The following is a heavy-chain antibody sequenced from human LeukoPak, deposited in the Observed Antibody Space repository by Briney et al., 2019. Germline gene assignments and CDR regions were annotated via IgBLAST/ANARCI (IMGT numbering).Heavy chain of an antibody. V-gene: IGHV1-24*01. CDR1: GYTLTELS. Sequence: ASVKVSCKVSGYTLTELSMHWVRQAPGKGREWRGGFDPEDGETIYAQKFQGRVTMTEDTSTDTAYMELSSLRSEDTAVYYCATGMSIAAHSFDYWGQGTLVTVSS. CDR3: ATGMSIAAHSFDY. CDR2: FDPEDGET. J-gene: IGHJ4*02. D-gene: IGHD6-6*01.